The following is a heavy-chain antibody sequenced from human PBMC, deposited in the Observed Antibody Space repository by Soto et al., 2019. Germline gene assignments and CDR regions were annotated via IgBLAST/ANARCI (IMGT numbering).Heavy chain of an antibody. V-gene: IGHV3-30-3*01. Sequence: GGSLRLSCAASGFTFSSYAMHWVRQAPGKGLEWVAVISYDGSNKYYADSVKGRFTISRDNSKNTLYLQMNSLRAEDTAVYYYASVSGYSSSWYRAPFDYWGQGTLVTVSS. CDR3: ASVSGYSSSWYRAPFDY. CDR2: ISYDGSNK. CDR1: GFTFSSYA. D-gene: IGHD6-13*01. J-gene: IGHJ4*02.